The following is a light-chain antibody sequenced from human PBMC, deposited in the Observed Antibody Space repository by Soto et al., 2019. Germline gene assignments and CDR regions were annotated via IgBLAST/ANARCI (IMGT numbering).Light chain of an antibody. CDR1: QSVSSNY. CDR2: GAS. CDR3: QQYGSSPLT. V-gene: IGKV3-20*01. Sequence: EIVLTQSPGTLSLSPGEGATLSCRASQSVSSNYLAWYHHKPGQAPRLLIYGASSRATAVPARFSGSGSGTDVTLTLSRLEPEDFAVYYCQQYGSSPLTFGGGTKVEIK. J-gene: IGKJ4*01.